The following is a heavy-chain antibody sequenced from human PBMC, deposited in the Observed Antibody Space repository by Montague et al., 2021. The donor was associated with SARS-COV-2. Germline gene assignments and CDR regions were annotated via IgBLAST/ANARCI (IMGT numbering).Heavy chain of an antibody. D-gene: IGHD2-21*02. Sequence: CAISGDSVSSNIATWNWIRQSPSRGLEWLGRTYYRSKWYNDYAVSVKSRVFINPDTSNNRISLQLNSVTPEDTAVYYCARAYCGGDCYSYWYFDLWGRGTLVTVSS. J-gene: IGHJ2*01. CDR1: GDSVSSNIAT. CDR2: TYYRSKWYN. CDR3: ARAYCGGDCYSYWYFDL. V-gene: IGHV6-1*01.